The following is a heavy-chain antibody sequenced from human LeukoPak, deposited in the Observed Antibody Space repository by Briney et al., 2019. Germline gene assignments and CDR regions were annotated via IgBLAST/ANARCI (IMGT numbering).Heavy chain of an antibody. V-gene: IGHV3-7*01. Sequence: GGSLRLSCAASGFTFSSYWMSWVRQAPGKGLEWVANIKQDESEIYYVGSAKGRFTISRDNAKSSLYLQMNSLRAEDTAMYYCVRVDNSGYLDFWGQGTLVTVSS. D-gene: IGHD3-22*01. CDR2: IKQDESEI. J-gene: IGHJ4*02. CDR1: GFTFSSYW. CDR3: VRVDNSGYLDF.